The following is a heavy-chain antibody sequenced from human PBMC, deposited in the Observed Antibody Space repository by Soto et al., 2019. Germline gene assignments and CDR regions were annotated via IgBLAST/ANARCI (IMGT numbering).Heavy chain of an antibody. CDR2: IYHSGST. V-gene: IGHV4-30-2*01. CDR3: ARFQLELRDFDY. CDR1: GGSISSGGYS. J-gene: IGHJ4*02. D-gene: IGHD1-7*01. Sequence: SETLSLTCAVSGGSISSGGYSWSWIRQPPGKGLEWIGYIYHSGSTYYNPSLKSRVTISVDRSKNQFSLKLSSVTAADTAVYYCARFQLELRDFDYWGQGTLVTVSS.